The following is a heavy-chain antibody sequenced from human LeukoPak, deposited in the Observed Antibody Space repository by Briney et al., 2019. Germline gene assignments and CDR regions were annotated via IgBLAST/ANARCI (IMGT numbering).Heavy chain of an antibody. Sequence: ASVKVSCKASGYTFTSYGISWVRQAPGQGLEWMGWINPNSGGTNYAQKFQGRVTMTRDTSISTAYMELSRLRSDDTAVYYCARVWGRWLQLRYWGQGTLVTVSS. J-gene: IGHJ4*02. V-gene: IGHV1-2*02. D-gene: IGHD5-24*01. CDR1: GYTFTSYG. CDR2: INPNSGGT. CDR3: ARVWGRWLQLRY.